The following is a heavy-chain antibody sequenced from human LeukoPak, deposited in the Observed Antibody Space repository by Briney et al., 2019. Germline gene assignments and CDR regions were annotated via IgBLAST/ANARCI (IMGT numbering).Heavy chain of an antibody. CDR1: GFTFSSYG. D-gene: IGHD6-19*01. J-gene: IGHJ4*02. V-gene: IGHV3-30*18. Sequence: GGSLRHSCAASGFTFSSYGMHWVRQAPGKGLEWVAVISYDGSNTYYADSVKGRFTISRDNSKNTLYLQMNSLRAEDTAVYYCAKDLGIEWLAHSFDYWGQGTLVTVSS. CDR2: ISYDGSNT. CDR3: AKDLGIEWLAHSFDY.